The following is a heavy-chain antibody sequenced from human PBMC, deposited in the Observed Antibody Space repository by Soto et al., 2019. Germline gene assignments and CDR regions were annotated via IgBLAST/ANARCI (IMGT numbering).Heavy chain of an antibody. Sequence: PSETLSLTCTVSGGSISSGGYYWSWIRQHPGKGLEWIGYIYYSGSTYYNPSLKSRVTISADTSKNQFSLNLSSVTAADTAVYYCARGKGYSGYDFEFVDYWGQGTLVTVSS. CDR1: GGSISSGGYY. CDR2: IYYSGST. J-gene: IGHJ4*02. D-gene: IGHD5-12*01. CDR3: ARGKGYSGYDFEFVDY. V-gene: IGHV4-31*03.